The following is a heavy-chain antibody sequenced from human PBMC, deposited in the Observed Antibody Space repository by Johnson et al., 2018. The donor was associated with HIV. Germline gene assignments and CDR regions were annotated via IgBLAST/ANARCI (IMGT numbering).Heavy chain of an antibody. J-gene: IGHJ3*02. CDR1: GFTVSSNY. CDR2: IYSAGST. Sequence: VQLVESGGGLIQPGGSLRLSCAASGFTVSSNYMSWVRQAPGKGLEWVSVIYSAGSTYYADSVKGRLTISRDNSKNTLYLQMNSLRAEDTALYYCARGINTVTTSGDAFDIWGQGTIVTVSS. D-gene: IGHD4-11*01. V-gene: IGHV3-53*01. CDR3: ARGINTVTTSGDAFDI.